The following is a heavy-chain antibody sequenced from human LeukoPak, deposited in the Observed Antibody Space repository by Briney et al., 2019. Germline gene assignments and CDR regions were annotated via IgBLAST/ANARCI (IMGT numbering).Heavy chain of an antibody. Sequence: TGGSLRLSCTASGFTFSTHWMTWVRQPPGKGLEWVANIKEDGSVKYYVDSVKGRFTISRDNTKNALYLQMNSLRADDTAVYFCARDSTWQLDYWGQRTLITVSS. CDR3: ARDSTWQLDY. J-gene: IGHJ4*02. CDR2: IKEDGSVK. D-gene: IGHD5-12*01. V-gene: IGHV3-7*03. CDR1: GFTFSTHW.